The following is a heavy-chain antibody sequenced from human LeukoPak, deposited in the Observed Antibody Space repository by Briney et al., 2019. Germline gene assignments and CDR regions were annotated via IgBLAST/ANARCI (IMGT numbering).Heavy chain of an antibody. Sequence: GGSLRPSCAASGFTFSSYEMNWVRQAPGKGLELVSYISSSGSTIYSADSVKGRFSISRDNAKNSLYLQMNSLRAEDTAVYYCARCGNWGVGHAFDIWGQGTMVTVSS. CDR1: GFTFSSYE. V-gene: IGHV3-48*03. CDR3: ARCGNWGVGHAFDI. J-gene: IGHJ3*02. D-gene: IGHD4-23*01. CDR2: ISSSGSTI.